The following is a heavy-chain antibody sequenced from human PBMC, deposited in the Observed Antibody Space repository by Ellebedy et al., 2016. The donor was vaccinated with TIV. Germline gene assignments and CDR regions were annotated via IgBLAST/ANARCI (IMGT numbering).Heavy chain of an antibody. D-gene: IGHD5-12*01. J-gene: IGHJ4*02. CDR2: INPSGGST. CDR1: GYTFTSYA. V-gene: IGHV1-46*01. Sequence: AASVKVSCKASGYTFTSYAMHWVRQAPGQGLEWMGIINPSGGSTSYAQKFQGIVTMTRDTSTSTVYMELSSLRSEDTAVYYCARRDSGYFFYWGQGTLVTVSS. CDR3: ARRDSGYFFY.